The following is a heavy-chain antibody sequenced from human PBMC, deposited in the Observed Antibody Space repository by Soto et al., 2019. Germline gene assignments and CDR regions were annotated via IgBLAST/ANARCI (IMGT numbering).Heavy chain of an antibody. CDR2: NSYSGST. CDR3: ASHSFVAAVFDN. D-gene: IGHD2-15*01. V-gene: IGHV4-39*01. J-gene: IGHJ4*02. CDR1: GFSISTSCY. Sequence: PSETLSLTRSVSGFSISTSCYWGWIRPPPGKGLEWIGSNSYSGSTYYNPSLKSRVTISIDTSKKQFSLKLSSVTAADTAVYYCASHSFVAAVFDNWGQGTLVTVSS.